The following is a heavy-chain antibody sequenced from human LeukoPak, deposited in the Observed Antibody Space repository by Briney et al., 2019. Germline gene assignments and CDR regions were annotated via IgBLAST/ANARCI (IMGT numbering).Heavy chain of an antibody. V-gene: IGHV1-2*02. CDR1: GYTFTGFY. CDR2: INPSDNVT. CDR3: AREYRAGSFYGVNWFDP. D-gene: IGHD3-10*01. Sequence: ASVKVSFKASGYTFTGFYLHWVRQAPGQGLEWMGWINPSDNVTKDAQNLQGRVTMTWDTSISTAYMEMSRLKSDDTAVYFCAREYRAGSFYGVNWFDPWGQGTLVTVSS. J-gene: IGHJ5*02.